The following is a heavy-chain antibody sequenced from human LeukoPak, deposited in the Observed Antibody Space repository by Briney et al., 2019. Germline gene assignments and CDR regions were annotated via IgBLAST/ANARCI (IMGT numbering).Heavy chain of an antibody. CDR1: GFSFSSYA. V-gene: IGHV3-33*01. Sequence: GGSLRLSCAASGFSFSSYAMHWVRQAPGKGLEWVAVIWYDGSRFYYADSVKGRYTISRDNSKNTLYLQMNSLRAEDTAVYHCAREKDDAFDIWGQGTMVTVSS. CDR2: IWYDGSRF. J-gene: IGHJ3*02. CDR3: AREKDDAFDI.